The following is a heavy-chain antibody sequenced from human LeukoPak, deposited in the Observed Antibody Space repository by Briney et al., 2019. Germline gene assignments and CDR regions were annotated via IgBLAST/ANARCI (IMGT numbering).Heavy chain of an antibody. Sequence: PGVSLRLSCAASGFTFSTYAMTWVRQAPGQGLEWVSGISGSGDNTYYADSVRGRFTISRDKSKSTVYLQMNSLGVEDTAIYYCARGRKLGAPTYFFDYWGQGTLVTVSS. CDR3: ARGRKLGAPTYFFDY. D-gene: IGHD1-26*01. J-gene: IGHJ4*02. CDR2: ISGSGDNT. V-gene: IGHV3-23*01. CDR1: GFTFSTYA.